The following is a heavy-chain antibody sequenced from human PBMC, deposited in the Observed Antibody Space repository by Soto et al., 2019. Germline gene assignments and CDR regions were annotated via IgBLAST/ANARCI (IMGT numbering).Heavy chain of an antibody. V-gene: IGHV1-18*01. CDR2: ISAYNGNT. Sequence: GASVKVSCKASGYTFTSYGISWVRQAPGQGLEWMGWISAYNGNTNYAQKLQGRVTMTTDTSTSTAYMELRSLRSDDTAVYYCARVVVVPAAMNENWFDPWGQGTLVTVSS. CDR1: GYTFTSYG. CDR3: ARVVVVPAAMNENWFDP. D-gene: IGHD2-2*01. J-gene: IGHJ5*02.